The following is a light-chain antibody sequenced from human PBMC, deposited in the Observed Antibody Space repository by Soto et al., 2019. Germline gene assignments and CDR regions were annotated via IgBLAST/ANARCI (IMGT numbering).Light chain of an antibody. CDR2: AAS. CDR1: QSVGRN. J-gene: IGKJ3*01. Sequence: EIVVTQSPGILSVSPGDRATLSCRASQSVGRNLAWYQQKPGQAPTLLIYAASTRATGLPARFSGSGSGTDFTLTIVSLLSEDFAVYYCQEYSKWPLFTFGPGTRVYIK. V-gene: IGKV3-15*01. CDR3: QEYSKWPLFT.